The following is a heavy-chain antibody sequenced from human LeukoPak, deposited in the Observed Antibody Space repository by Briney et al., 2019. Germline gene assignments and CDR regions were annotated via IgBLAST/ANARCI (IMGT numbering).Heavy chain of an antibody. CDR3: AKGKGVYSSSWSFFDY. V-gene: IGHV1-69*13. D-gene: IGHD6-13*01. CDR2: IIPIFGTA. CDR1: GGTFSSYA. J-gene: IGHJ4*02. Sequence: ASVKVSCKASGGTFSSYAISWVRQAPGQGLEWMGGIIPIFGTANYAQKVQGRVTITADESTSTAYMELSSLRAEDTAVYYCAKGKGVYSSSWSFFDYWGQGTLVTVSS.